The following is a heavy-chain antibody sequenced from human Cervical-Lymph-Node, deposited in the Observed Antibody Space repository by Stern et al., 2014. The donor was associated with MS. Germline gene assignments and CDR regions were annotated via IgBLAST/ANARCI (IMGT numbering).Heavy chain of an antibody. CDR2: IYYSGST. CDR1: GGPISSYY. D-gene: IGHD6-13*01. CDR3: ARAGNFLNSSSWYHYYYYYGMDV. V-gene: IGHV4-59*01. J-gene: IGHJ6*02. Sequence: QLQLQESGPGLVKPSETLSLTCTVSGGPISSYYWSWIRQPPGKGLEWLGYIYYSGSTNYNPSLKSRVTISVDTSKNQFSLKLSSVTAADTAVYYCARAGNFLNSSSWYHYYYYYGMDVWGQGTTVTVSS.